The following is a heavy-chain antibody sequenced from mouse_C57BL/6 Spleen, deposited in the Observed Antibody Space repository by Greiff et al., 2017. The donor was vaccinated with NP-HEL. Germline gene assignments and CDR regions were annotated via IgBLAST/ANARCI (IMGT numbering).Heavy chain of an antibody. CDR1: GYTFTSYW. J-gene: IGHJ3*01. CDR2: IYPSDSET. CDR3: ARGDSSGYSWFAY. Sequence: QVQLKQSGAELVRPGSSVKLSCKASGYTFTSYWMDWVKQRPGQGLEWIGNIYPSDSETHYNQKFKDKATLTVDKSSSTAYMQLSSLTSEDSAVYYCARGDSSGYSWFAYWGQGTLVTVSA. D-gene: IGHD3-2*02. V-gene: IGHV1-61*01.